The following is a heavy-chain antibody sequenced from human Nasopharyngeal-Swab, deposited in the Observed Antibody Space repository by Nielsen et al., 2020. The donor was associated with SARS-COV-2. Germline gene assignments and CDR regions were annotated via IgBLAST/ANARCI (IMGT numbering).Heavy chain of an antibody. V-gene: IGHV4-39*01. J-gene: IGHJ5*02. D-gene: IGHD2-2*02. Sequence: WIRQPPGKGLEWIGSIYYSGSTYYNPSLKSRVTISVDTSKNQFSLKLSSVTAADTAVYYCARLYLGDWLDPWGQGTQVTVSS. CDR2: IYYSGST. CDR3: ARLYLGDWLDP.